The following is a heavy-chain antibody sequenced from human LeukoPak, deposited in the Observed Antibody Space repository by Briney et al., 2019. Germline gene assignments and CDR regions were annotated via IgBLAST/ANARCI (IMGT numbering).Heavy chain of an antibody. CDR3: TRYQLGAYSYGEVKYAFDI. D-gene: IGHD5-18*01. CDR1: GFIFKSYG. V-gene: IGHV3-74*01. Sequence: GGSLRLSCVASGFIFKSYGMNWVRQAPGKGLVWVSRINSDGSSTSYADSVKGRFTISRDNAKNTLYLQMNSLTAEDTAVYYCTRYQLGAYSYGEVKYAFDIWGQGTMVTVSS. J-gene: IGHJ3*02. CDR2: INSDGSST.